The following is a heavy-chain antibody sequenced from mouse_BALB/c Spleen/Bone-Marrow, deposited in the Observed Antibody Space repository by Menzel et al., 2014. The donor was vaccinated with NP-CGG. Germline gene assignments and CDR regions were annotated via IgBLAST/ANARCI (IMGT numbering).Heavy chain of an antibody. V-gene: IGHV1S135*01. CDR1: GYAFTSYN. CDR3: ARSGCGDY. J-gene: IGHJ2*01. CDR2: FDPYNGGT. D-gene: IGHD4-1*01. Sequence: VQLKESGPELVKPGTSGKVSCKASGYAFTSYNIYWVKQSHGKSLEWIGYFDPYNGGTDYNQKFKGKATLTVDNSSSTAYRHLNSLTSEDSAVYYCARSGCGDYWGQGTTLTISS.